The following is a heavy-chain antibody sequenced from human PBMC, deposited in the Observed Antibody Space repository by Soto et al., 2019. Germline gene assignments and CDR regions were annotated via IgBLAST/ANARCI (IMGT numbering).Heavy chain of an antibody. CDR2: IYYSGST. J-gene: IGHJ5*02. Sequence: SETLSLTCPFSGVSISSGGYYWSWIRQHPGKGLEWIGYIYYSGSTYYNPSLKSRVTISVDTSENQFSLKLSSVTAADTAVYYCARTPLEMATIIRFDPWGQGTLVTVSS. CDR1: GVSISSGGYY. CDR3: ARTPLEMATIIRFDP. D-gene: IGHD5-12*01. V-gene: IGHV4-31*03.